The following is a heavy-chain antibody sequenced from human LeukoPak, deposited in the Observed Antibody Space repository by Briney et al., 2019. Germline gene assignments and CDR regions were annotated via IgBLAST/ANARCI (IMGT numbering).Heavy chain of an antibody. J-gene: IGHJ4*02. V-gene: IGHV1-24*01. D-gene: IGHD1-1*01. CDR2: FDPEDGET. Sequence: GASVTVSCKVSGYTLTELSMHWVRQAPGKGLEWMGGFDPEDGETIYAQKFQGRVTMTEDTSTDTAYMELSSLRSEDTAVYYCATAVQLERPMDDYWGQGTLVTVSS. CDR1: GYTLTELS. CDR3: ATAVQLERPMDDY.